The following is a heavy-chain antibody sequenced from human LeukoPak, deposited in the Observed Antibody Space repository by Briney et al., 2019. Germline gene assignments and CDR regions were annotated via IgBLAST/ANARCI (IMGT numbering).Heavy chain of an antibody. D-gene: IGHD2/OR15-2a*01. J-gene: IGHJ5*02. CDR3: ARHSPAGNRKSWFDH. CDR1: GYSFSSYW. Sequence: GESPKISCEGSGYSFSSYWIAWVRQMPGKGLEWMGVVYPGDSDTRYSPSFQGQVTISADKSISTAYLQWSSLKASDTAMYYCARHSPAGNRKSWFDHWGQGTLVTVCS. CDR2: VYPGDSDT. V-gene: IGHV5-51*01.